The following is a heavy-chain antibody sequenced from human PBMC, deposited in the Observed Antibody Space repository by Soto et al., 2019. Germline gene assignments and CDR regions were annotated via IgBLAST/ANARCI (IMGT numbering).Heavy chain of an antibody. CDR1: GGSISSRGYS. D-gene: IGHD2-21*02. J-gene: IGHJ5*01. CDR2: IYYTGST. Sequence: SETLSLTCTVSGGSISSRGYSWSWIRQPPGKGLEWIGNIYYTGSTYYNPSLKSRVTISVDTSKNKFSLKLSSVTAADTAVYYCARHPSDFWFDSWGQGTLVTVSS. CDR3: ARHPSDFWFDS. V-gene: IGHV4-31*03.